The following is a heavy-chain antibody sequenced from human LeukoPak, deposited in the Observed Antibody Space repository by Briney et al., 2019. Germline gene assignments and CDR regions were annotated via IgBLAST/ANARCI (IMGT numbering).Heavy chain of an antibody. Sequence: PSETLSLTCTVSGGSISSGDYYWSWIRQPPGKGLEWIGYIYYSGSTYYNPSLKSRLTISVDTSKSQFSLRLSSVTAADTAVYYCTAASGSYWYFDLWGRGTLVTVSS. J-gene: IGHJ2*01. CDR3: TAASGSYWYFDL. CDR1: GGSISSGDYY. D-gene: IGHD6-13*01. V-gene: IGHV4-30-4*01. CDR2: IYYSGST.